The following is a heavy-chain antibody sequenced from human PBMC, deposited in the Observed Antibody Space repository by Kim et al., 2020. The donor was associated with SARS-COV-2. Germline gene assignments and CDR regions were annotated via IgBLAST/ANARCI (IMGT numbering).Heavy chain of an antibody. D-gene: IGHD2-15*01. CDR3: GRVAGPHAYIWFDP. J-gene: IGHJ5*02. Sequence: ASVKVSCKASGYTFTNYSITWVRQATGQGPEWMGWMSPSQGHTILAQKFQGRLTMTRDTSINTAYMELSSLRSEDTAFYYCGRVAGPHAYIWFDPWGQGTLITVSS. CDR2: MSPSQGHT. V-gene: IGHV1-8*01. CDR1: GYTFTNYS.